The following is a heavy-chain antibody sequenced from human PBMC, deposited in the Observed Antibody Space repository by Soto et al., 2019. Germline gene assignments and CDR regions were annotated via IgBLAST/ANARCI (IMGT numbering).Heavy chain of an antibody. CDR2: ISSTGNTI. Sequence: QVQLVESVGGLVNTSGSLRIACAASGFTFSDYYMSWVRQAPGKGLEWVSYISSTGNTIYYADSVKGRFTISSDNAKNSVYLPMNSLSAEDTALYFCAKMSRESYSDPVFSWGQGTLVTVSS. D-gene: IGHD3-16*01. CDR1: GFTFSDYY. J-gene: IGHJ4*02. CDR3: AKMSRESYSDPVFS. V-gene: IGHV3-11*01.